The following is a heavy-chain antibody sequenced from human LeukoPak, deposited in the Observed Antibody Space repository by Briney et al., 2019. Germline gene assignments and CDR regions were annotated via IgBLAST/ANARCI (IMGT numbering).Heavy chain of an antibody. J-gene: IGHJ6*04. V-gene: IGHV3-64D*06. CDR1: KLTFSTYA. CDR3: VKDLRGLRPSGDHGMDV. Sequence: GGSLRLSCSASKLTFSTYAIHWVRQAPGKGLEYVSAISTSGIGTYYADSVKGRFTLSRDNSKNTLYLQMTSLRSEDTAVYYCVKDLRGLRPSGDHGMDVWGKGTTVTVSS. CDR2: ISTSGIGT. D-gene: IGHD3-16*01.